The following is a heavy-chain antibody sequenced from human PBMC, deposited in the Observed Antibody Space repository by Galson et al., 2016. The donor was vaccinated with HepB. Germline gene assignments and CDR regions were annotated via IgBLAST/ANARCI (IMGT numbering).Heavy chain of an antibody. CDR3: TCGRSPGAY. CDR1: GFTVSNNY. J-gene: IGHJ4*02. D-gene: IGHD3-16*02. Sequence: SLRLSCAASGFTVSNNYMSWVRQAPGKGLECVSLIYSGGSTSYADSVKGRITISRDHFKNTLYLQMNSLRAEDTAVYFCTCGRSPGAYWGQGTLVTVAS. CDR2: IYSGGST. V-gene: IGHV3-53*01.